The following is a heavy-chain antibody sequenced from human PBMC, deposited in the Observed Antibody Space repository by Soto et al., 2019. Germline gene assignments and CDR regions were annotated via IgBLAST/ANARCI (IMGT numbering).Heavy chain of an antibody. CDR2: IYSSGSP. CDR1: GGSISSSSYY. CDR3: ARHFRGGGGYSLFSP. J-gene: IGHJ5*02. D-gene: IGHD5-18*01. V-gene: IGHV4-39*01. Sequence: QLQLQESGPGLVKPSETLSLTCTVSGGSISSSSYYWGWIRQPPGKGLEWIGSIYSSGSPYNNPSLKSRVTISVDTSKIKCSRTMSSVTAADTGVYDCARHFRGGGGYSLFSPLGQGTLVTVSS.